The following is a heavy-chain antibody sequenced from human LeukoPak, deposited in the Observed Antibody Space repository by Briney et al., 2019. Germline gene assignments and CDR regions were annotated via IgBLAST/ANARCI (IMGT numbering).Heavy chain of an antibody. J-gene: IGHJ4*02. CDR3: ARGNLFVRGVPNDY. V-gene: IGHV3-30*04. Sequence: GGSLRLSCEASGFTFSSYAMHWVRQAPGKGLEGVAVISYDGSNKYYADSVKGRFTISRDNSKNTLYLQMNSLRAEDTAVYYCARGNLFVRGVPNDYWGQGTLVTVSS. CDR1: GFTFSSYA. CDR2: ISYDGSNK. D-gene: IGHD3-10*02.